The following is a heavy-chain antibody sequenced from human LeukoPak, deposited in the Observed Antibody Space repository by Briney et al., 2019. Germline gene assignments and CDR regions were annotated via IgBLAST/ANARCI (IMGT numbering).Heavy chain of an antibody. V-gene: IGHV4-34*01. CDR1: GGSFSGYY. Sequence: SETLSLTCAVYGGSFSGYYWSWIRQPPGKGLEWIGEINRSGSTNYNPSLKSRVTISVDTSKNQFSLKLSSVTAADTAVYYCARAKRWLHQGNWFDPWGQGTLVTVSS. CDR2: INRSGST. J-gene: IGHJ5*02. D-gene: IGHD5-24*01. CDR3: ARAKRWLHQGNWFDP.